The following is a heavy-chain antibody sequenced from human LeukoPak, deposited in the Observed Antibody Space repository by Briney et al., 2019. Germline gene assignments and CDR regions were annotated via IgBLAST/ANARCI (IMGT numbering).Heavy chain of an antibody. CDR1: EFTFSSYS. V-gene: IGHV3-48*04. CDR3: ARGSSYGHPRYYYYGMDV. Sequence: GGSLRLSCAASEFTFSSYSMNWVRQAPGKGLEWVSYITNSGNSKSYADSVKGRFTISRDNAKNSLYLQMNSLRAEDTAVYYCARGSSYGHPRYYYYGMDVWGQGTTVTVSS. J-gene: IGHJ6*02. D-gene: IGHD4-17*01. CDR2: ITNSGNSK.